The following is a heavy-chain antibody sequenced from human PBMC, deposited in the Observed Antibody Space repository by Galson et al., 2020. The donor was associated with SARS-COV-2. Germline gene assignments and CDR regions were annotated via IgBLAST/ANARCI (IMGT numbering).Heavy chain of an antibody. D-gene: IGHD1-26*01. Sequence: SETLSLTCAVYGGSFSGYYWSWIRQPPGKGLEWIGEISDSGSTNYNPSLKSRVTISVDTSKKQFPLKLSSVTAADTAVYYCARGLVGARLGYWGQGTLVTVSS. J-gene: IGHJ4*02. V-gene: IGHV4-34*01. CDR3: ARGLVGARLGY. CDR2: ISDSGST. CDR1: GGSFSGYY.